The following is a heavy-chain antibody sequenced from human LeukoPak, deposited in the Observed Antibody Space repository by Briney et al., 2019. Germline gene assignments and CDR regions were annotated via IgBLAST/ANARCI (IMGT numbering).Heavy chain of an antibody. J-gene: IGHJ4*02. CDR1: GFTVSSYH. V-gene: IGHV3-53*01. CDR3: ARGTAGYN. CDR2: FYSGGST. Sequence: GGSLRLSCAASGFTVSSYHMSCVRQAPGEGLEGVSDFYSGGSTVYADSVKGRFTISRDNLKNPLSLQMNTLRAEDTAVYYCARGTAGYNWGQGTLVTASS. D-gene: IGHD1-1*01.